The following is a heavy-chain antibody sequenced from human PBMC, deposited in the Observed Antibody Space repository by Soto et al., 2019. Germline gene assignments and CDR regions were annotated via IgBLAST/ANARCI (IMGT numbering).Heavy chain of an antibody. D-gene: IGHD6-19*01. CDR2: IWYDGSNK. J-gene: IGHJ4*02. CDR1: GFIFSNYG. CDR3: AREPIEVAGTVFDY. V-gene: IGHV3-33*01. Sequence: QVHLVQSGGGVVQPGRSLRLSCAASGFIFSNYGMHWVRQAAGKGLEWVAVIWYDGSNKYYADSVKGRFSISRDNSKNTVYLQMNSLRAEDTAVYYCAREPIEVAGTVFDYWGQGTLVTVSS.